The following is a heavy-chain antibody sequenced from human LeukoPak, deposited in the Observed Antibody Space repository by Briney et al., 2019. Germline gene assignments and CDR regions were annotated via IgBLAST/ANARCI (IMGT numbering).Heavy chain of an antibody. CDR1: GFTFSSYA. J-gene: IGHJ4*02. CDR2: ISYDGSNK. CDR3: ARDVGSGYPFDY. D-gene: IGHD3-3*01. V-gene: IGHV3-30*14. Sequence: PGRSLRLSCAASGFTFSSYAMHWVRQAPGKGLEWVAVISYDGSNKYYADSVKGRFTISRDTSKNTLYLEMNSLRAEDTAVYYCARDVGSGYPFDYWGQGTRVIVSS.